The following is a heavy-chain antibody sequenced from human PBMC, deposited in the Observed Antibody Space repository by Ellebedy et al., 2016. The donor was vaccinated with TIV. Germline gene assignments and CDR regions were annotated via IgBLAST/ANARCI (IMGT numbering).Heavy chain of an antibody. CDR2: ISGSGGNT. J-gene: IGHJ3*02. D-gene: IGHD4-23*01. CDR1: GVTFSDYY. Sequence: GESLKISCADSGVTFSDYYMSWIRQAPGKGLEWVSSISGSGGNTYYADSVKGRFTITRDNSKDTLYLQVNSLRAEDTAVYYCARDPVGVGPAFDIWGQGTMVTVSS. V-gene: IGHV3-23*01. CDR3: ARDPVGVGPAFDI.